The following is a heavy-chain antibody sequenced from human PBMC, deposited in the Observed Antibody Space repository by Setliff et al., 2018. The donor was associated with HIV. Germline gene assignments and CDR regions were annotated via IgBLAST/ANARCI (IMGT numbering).Heavy chain of an antibody. J-gene: IGHJ3*02. CDR3: AAQYLRVDDAFDI. D-gene: IGHD2-2*01. CDR1: GFTVSGNY. V-gene: IGHV3-66*02. Sequence: GESLRPSCAASGFTVSGNYLNWVRQAPGKGLEWVSIIYSGGNRNYADSVKGRFTISRDISKNTLYLQMNSLTSEDTAVYYCAAQYLRVDDAFDIWGQGTMVTVSS. CDR2: IYSGGNR.